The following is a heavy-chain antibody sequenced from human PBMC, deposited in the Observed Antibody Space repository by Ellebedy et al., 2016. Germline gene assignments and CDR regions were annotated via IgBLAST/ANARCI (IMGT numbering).Heavy chain of an antibody. D-gene: IGHD3-16*02. CDR2: INHSGST. CDR3: ARGMITFGGVIVTLGY. CDR1: GGSFSGYY. Sequence: SQTLSLTCXVYGGSFSGYYWSWIRQPPGKGLEWIGEINHSGSTNYNPSLKSRVTISVDTSKNQFSLKLSSVTAADTAVYYCARGMITFGGVIVTLGYWGQGTLVTVSS. V-gene: IGHV4-34*01. J-gene: IGHJ4*02.